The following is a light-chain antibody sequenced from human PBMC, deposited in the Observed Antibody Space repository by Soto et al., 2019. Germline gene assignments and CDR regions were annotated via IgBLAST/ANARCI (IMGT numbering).Light chain of an antibody. CDR2: DAS. V-gene: IGKV3-11*01. J-gene: IGKJ1*01. Sequence: EIVLTQSPATLSLSPGERATHSCRASQSVSSYLAWYQQKPGQAPRLLIYDASNRATGIPARFSGSGSGTDFTLTISSLEPEDFAVYYCQQRSNWPRTLGQGTKVDIK. CDR1: QSVSSY. CDR3: QQRSNWPRT.